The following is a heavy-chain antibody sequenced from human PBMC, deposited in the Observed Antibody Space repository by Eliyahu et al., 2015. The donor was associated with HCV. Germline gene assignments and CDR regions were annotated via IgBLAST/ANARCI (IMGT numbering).Heavy chain of an antibody. CDR1: XGSISSYY. Sequence: QVQLQESGPGLVKPSETLSLTCXVXXGSISSYYWXWIRQPPGKGLEWIGYIYYSGSTNYNPSLKSRVTISVDTSKNQFSLKLSSVTAADTAVYYCARGSHPWSPTDYWGQGTLVTVSS. V-gene: IGHV4-59*01. CDR2: IYYSGST. CDR3: ARGSHPWSPTDY. J-gene: IGHJ4*02. D-gene: IGHD2-15*01.